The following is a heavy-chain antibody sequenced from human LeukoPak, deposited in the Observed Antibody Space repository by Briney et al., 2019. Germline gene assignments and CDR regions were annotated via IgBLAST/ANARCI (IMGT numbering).Heavy chain of an antibody. V-gene: IGHV4-59*08. J-gene: IGHJ6*02. Sequence: PSETLSLTCTVSGGSLSSYYWSWIRQPPGKGLEGSGYIYYSGSTNYNPSLKSRVTISVDTSKNQFSLKLSSVAAADTAVYYCARHADFYYYYGMDVWGQGPTVTVSS. CDR1: GGSLSSYY. CDR3: ARHADFYYYYGMDV. CDR2: IYYSGST.